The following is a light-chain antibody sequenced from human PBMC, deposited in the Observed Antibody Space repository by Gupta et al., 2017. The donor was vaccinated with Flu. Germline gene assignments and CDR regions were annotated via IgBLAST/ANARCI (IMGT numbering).Light chain of an antibody. CDR1: QDIVRY. CDR3: QQHIGYPILS. Sequence: CLAGSGVDRGTITFPARQDIVRYLFRCSQKPCRAPEPLLHRAVPFPKGVPLRFSGSGSGTEFTLTITSLQPEDSATYYCQQHIGYPILSFGGGTKVETK. CDR2: RAV. V-gene: IGKV1-9*01. J-gene: IGKJ4*02.